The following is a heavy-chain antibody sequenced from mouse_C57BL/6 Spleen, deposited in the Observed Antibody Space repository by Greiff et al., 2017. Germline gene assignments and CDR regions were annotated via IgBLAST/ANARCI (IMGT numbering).Heavy chain of an antibody. D-gene: IGHD1-1*01. Sequence: EVKLQESGPGMVKPSQSLSLTCTVTGYSITSGYDWHWIRHFPGNKLEWMGYISYSGSTNYNPPLNSRIPITHDPSKNHFFLKLNSVTTEDTATYYCASSHYYGSSYDYAMDYWGQGTSVTVSS. V-gene: IGHV3-1*01. CDR2: ISYSGST. J-gene: IGHJ4*01. CDR3: ASSHYYGSSYDYAMDY. CDR1: GYSITSGYD.